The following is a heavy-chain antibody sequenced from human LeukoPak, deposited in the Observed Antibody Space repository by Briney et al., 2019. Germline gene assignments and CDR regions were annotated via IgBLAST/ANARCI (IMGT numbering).Heavy chain of an antibody. CDR1: GYTFTNYG. V-gene: IGHV1-18*01. Sequence: ASVKVSCKASGYTFTNYGISWVRQAPGQGLEWMGWISAYNGDTKSAQKVQGRVTMTTDTSTSTAYMELRSLRSDDTAVYYCARDARMGRSFDYWGQGTLVTVSS. CDR2: ISAYNGDT. J-gene: IGHJ4*02. CDR3: ARDARMGRSFDY. D-gene: IGHD3-16*01.